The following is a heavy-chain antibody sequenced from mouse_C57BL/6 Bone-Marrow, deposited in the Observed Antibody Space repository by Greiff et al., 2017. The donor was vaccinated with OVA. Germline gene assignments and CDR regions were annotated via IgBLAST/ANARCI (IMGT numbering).Heavy chain of an antibody. CDR1: GFNIKDYY. CDR3: ARYDYDDGYYFDY. Sequence: EVQLMESGAELVKPGDSVKLSCTASGFNIKDYYMHWVKQRTEQGLEWIGRIDPEDGETKYAPKLQGKATITADTSSKTDYLQFSSLTSEDTAVYYCARYDYDDGYYFDYWGQGTTLTVSS. V-gene: IGHV14-2*01. J-gene: IGHJ2*01. D-gene: IGHD2-4*01. CDR2: IDPEDGET.